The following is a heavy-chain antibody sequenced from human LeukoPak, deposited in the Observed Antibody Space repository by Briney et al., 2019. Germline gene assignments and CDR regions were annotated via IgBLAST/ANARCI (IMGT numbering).Heavy chain of an antibody. J-gene: IGHJ3*02. V-gene: IGHV4-39*07. CDR3: ARPVGELSSEDDAFDI. Sequence: SETLSLTCTVSGGSISSSSYYWGWIRQPPGKGLEWIGSIYYSGSTYYNPSLKSRVTISVDTSKNQFSLKLSSVTAADTAVYYCARPVGELSSEDDAFDIWGQGTMVTVSS. CDR2: IYYSGST. D-gene: IGHD3-16*02. CDR1: GGSISSSSYY.